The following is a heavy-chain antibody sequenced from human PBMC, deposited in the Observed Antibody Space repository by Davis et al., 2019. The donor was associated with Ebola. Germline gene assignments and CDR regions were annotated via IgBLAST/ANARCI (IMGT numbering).Heavy chain of an antibody. Sequence: ESLKISCAASGFTFSSYSMNWVRQAPGKGLEWVSYISSSSSTIYYADSVKGRSTISRDNAKNSLYLEMNSLRDEDTAIYYCVKRTSGSSGWDYWGQGTLVTASS. D-gene: IGHD6-6*01. CDR1: GFTFSSYS. CDR2: ISSSSSTI. CDR3: VKRTSGSSGWDY. V-gene: IGHV3-48*02. J-gene: IGHJ4*02.